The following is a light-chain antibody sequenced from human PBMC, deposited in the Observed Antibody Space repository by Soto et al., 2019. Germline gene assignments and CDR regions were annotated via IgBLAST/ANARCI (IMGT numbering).Light chain of an antibody. Sequence: ENVLTQSPVTLALSPGERATLSFRASPSVSRYLAWYQQKPGQAPRLLIYGASGRATGIPDRFSGSGSGTDFTLTISRLEPEDFAVYYCQQYGSSPLITFGQGTRLEIK. V-gene: IGKV3-20*01. CDR3: QQYGSSPLIT. J-gene: IGKJ5*01. CDR1: PSVSRY. CDR2: GAS.